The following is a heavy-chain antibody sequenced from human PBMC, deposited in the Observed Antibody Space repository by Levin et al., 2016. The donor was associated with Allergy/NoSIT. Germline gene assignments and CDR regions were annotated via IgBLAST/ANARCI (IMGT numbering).Heavy chain of an antibody. D-gene: IGHD3/OR15-3a*01. J-gene: IGHJ6*03. CDR3: ARGGTNDLSRYMDV. Sequence: ASVKVSCKASGYTFTDFYFHWVRQAPGQGPEWMGWIHPKSGDTKYAQRFQGWVTMTRDTSINTAFLELSGLTSSDTAVYYCARGGTNDLSRYMDVWGKGTTVTVSS. V-gene: IGHV1-2*04. CDR1: GYTFTDFY. CDR2: IHPKSGDT.